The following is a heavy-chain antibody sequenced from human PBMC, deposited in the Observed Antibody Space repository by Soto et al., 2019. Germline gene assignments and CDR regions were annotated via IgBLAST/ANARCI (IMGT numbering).Heavy chain of an antibody. D-gene: IGHD2-2*01. CDR3: ARGRDQLLSWFDP. J-gene: IGHJ5*02. CDR2: IYSGGST. CDR1: GFTVSSNY. Sequence: EVQLVETGGGLIQPGGSLRLSCAASGFTVSSNYMSWVRQAPGKGLEWVSVIYSGGSTYYADSVKSRFTISRDNSKNTLYLQMNSLRAEDTAVYYCARGRDQLLSWFDPWGQGTLVTVSS. V-gene: IGHV3-53*02.